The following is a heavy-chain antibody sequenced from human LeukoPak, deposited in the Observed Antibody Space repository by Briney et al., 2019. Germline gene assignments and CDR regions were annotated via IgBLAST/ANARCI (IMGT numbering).Heavy chain of an antibody. Sequence: SETLSLTCTVSGGSLSSYYWSWIRQPPGKGLEWIGYIYYSGSTNYNPSLTSRVTISVDTSKNQFSLKLSSVTAADTAVYYCARSRAPPMDTYYFDYWGQGTLVTVSS. D-gene: IGHD3-10*01. J-gene: IGHJ4*02. V-gene: IGHV4-59*01. CDR1: GGSLSSYY. CDR2: IYYSGST. CDR3: ARSRAPPMDTYYFDY.